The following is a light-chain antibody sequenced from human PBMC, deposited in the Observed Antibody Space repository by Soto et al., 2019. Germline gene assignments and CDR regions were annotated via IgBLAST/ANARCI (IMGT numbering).Light chain of an antibody. CDR3: QQYNSYAFT. V-gene: IGKV1-5*01. CDR1: QTISNW. J-gene: IGKJ3*01. Sequence: DIQMTQSPSTLSASVGDRVTITCRASQTISNWLAWYQQKPGKAPKLLIYDAAKLESGVPSRFSGSGSGTEFTLTINSLQPDDFGTYYCQQYNSYAFTFGPGTKVDIK. CDR2: DAA.